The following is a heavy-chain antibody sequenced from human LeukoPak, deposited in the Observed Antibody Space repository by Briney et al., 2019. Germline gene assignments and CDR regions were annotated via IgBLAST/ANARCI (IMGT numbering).Heavy chain of an antibody. CDR2: ISSSSSTI. D-gene: IGHD3-10*01. Sequence: PGGSLRLSCAASGFTFSSYSMNWVRQAPGKGLEWVSYISSSSSTIYYADSVKGRFTISRDNAKNSLYLQMNSLRAEDTAVYYCGGITMVRGVADVWGKGTTVTVSS. V-gene: IGHV3-48*01. CDR3: GGITMVRGVADV. J-gene: IGHJ6*04. CDR1: GFTFSSYS.